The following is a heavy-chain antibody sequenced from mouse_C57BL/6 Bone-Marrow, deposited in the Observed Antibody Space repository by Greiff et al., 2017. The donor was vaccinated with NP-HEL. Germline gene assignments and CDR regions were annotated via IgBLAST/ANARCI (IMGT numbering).Heavy chain of an antibody. D-gene: IGHD2-4*01. V-gene: IGHV14-4*01. CDR1: GFNITDDY. J-gene: IGHJ3*01. Sequence: VQLQQSGAELVRPGASVKLSCTASGFNITDDYMHWVKQRPEQGLEWIGWIDPENGDTEYASKFQGTATITADTSSNTAYLQLSSLTSDDTAVYYCTTWDYDGAWFAYWGQGTLVTVSA. CDR2: IDPENGDT. CDR3: TTWDYDGAWFAY.